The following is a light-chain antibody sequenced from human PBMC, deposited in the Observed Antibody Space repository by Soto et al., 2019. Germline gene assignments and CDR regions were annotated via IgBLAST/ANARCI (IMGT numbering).Light chain of an antibody. Sequence: QSALTQPASVSGSPGQSITISCTGTSSDVGGYNYVSWYQQHPGKAPKLMIYDVTNWPSGVSNRFSGSKSGNTASLTISGLQAEDEADYYCSSYTGTNTVVFGGGTKLTVL. CDR3: SSYTGTNTVV. CDR1: SSDVGGYNY. V-gene: IGLV2-14*01. J-gene: IGLJ2*01. CDR2: DVT.